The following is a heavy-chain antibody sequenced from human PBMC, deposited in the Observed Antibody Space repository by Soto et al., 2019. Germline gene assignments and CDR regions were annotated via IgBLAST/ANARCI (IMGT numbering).Heavy chain of an antibody. D-gene: IGHD6-19*01. Sequence: EVQLVESRGGLVQPGGSLRLSCAASGLIFSDYHMDWVRQAPGMELEWVGRIRRKANSYTTEYAASVKGRFTISRDDSKNSLYLQMNSLKTDDTAVYYCALLGGWSGGSNDMDVWGQGTTVTVSS. CDR2: IRRKANSYTT. CDR3: ALLGGWSGGSNDMDV. J-gene: IGHJ6*02. V-gene: IGHV3-72*01. CDR1: GLIFSDYH.